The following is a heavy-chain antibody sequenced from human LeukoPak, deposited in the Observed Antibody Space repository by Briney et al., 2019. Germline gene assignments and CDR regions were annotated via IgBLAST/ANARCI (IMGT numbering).Heavy chain of an antibody. J-gene: IGHJ4*02. Sequence: GGSLRLSCSASGFTFSGHFMHWVRQAPGKGLEYVSSISINGDKTYYAESVKGRFTISRDISKNTLYLQLSSLRVEDTAVYYCIKDRIGTWSFDHWGQGTLLTVSS. CDR2: ISINGDKT. CDR1: GFTFSGHF. D-gene: IGHD1-26*01. CDR3: IKDRIGTWSFDH. V-gene: IGHV3-64D*06.